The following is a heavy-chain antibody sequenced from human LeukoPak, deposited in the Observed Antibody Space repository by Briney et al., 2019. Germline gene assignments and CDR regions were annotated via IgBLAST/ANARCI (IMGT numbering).Heavy chain of an antibody. CDR2: INSDGSDT. Sequence: PGGSLRLSCAASGFTFSSYWMHWVRQAPGKGLVWVSRINSDGSDTTYADSVKGRFTISRDNAQNTLYLRMNSLRAEDTAVYYCARVRGGYYSDFWGQGTLVTVSS. J-gene: IGHJ4*02. CDR1: GFTFSSYW. V-gene: IGHV3-74*01. CDR3: ARVRGGYYSDF. D-gene: IGHD3-22*01.